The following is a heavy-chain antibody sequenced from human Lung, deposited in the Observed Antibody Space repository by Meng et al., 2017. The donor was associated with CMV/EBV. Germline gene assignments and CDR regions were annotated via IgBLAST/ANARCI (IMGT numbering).Heavy chain of an antibody. J-gene: IGHJ4*02. CDR1: GFTISNAK. Sequence: ESLKISXAGSGFTISNAKISWVRQAPGKGLEWVARIKPTTEHETIDYAAPVEGRFTISRDDSRNTVYLQMNRLKSEDTAVYFCTTVNWNYYDYWGQGTVVTVSS. D-gene: IGHD1-1*01. CDR3: TTVNWNYYDY. CDR2: IKPTTEHETI. V-gene: IGHV3-15*01.